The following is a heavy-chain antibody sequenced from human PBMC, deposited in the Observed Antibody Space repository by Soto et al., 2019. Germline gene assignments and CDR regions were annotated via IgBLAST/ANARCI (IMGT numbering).Heavy chain of an antibody. CDR1: GGSINLYY. D-gene: IGHD6-13*01. J-gene: IGHJ6*02. CDR2: VYYNGST. Sequence: PSETLSLTCTVSGGSINLYYWSWIRQSPGKGLEWIGYVYYNGSTTYNPSLKSRVTISLDTSKNQFSLKLSSVTAADTAVYYCARAQLASKYYYYYYGMDVWGQGTTVTVSS. V-gene: IGHV4-59*12. CDR3: ARAQLASKYYYYYYGMDV.